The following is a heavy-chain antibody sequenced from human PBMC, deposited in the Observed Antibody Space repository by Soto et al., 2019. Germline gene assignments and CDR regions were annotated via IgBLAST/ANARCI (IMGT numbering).Heavy chain of an antibody. Sequence: QVQLVQSGAEVKKPGASVKVSCKASGYTFTSYAMHWVRQAPGKRLEWMGWINAGNGNTKYSQKFQGRVPITRDTSASTAYMELSSLRSEDTAVYYCARGPGGPDGPGDYWGQGTLVTVSS. CDR1: GYTFTSYA. D-gene: IGHD2-15*01. V-gene: IGHV1-3*01. CDR2: INAGNGNT. J-gene: IGHJ4*02. CDR3: ARGPGGPDGPGDY.